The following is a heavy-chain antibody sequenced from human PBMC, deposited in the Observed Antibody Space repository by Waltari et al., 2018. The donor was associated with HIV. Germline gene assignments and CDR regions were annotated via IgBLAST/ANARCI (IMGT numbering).Heavy chain of an antibody. J-gene: IGHJ4*02. CDR1: GYDFSTFD. CDR3: ARSLLGAVFGDN. V-gene: IGHV1-8*01. D-gene: IGHD3-3*01. Sequence: QVQLVQSGAEVKQPGASVKVSCKTSGYDFSTFDINWVRQAPGQGFEWMGWMSPSSGKTGYAQKFHGRVSMTRDTSIDSAYMQLSRLTSRYTAVYYCARSLLGAVFGDNWVQGTLVFVSS. CDR2: MSPSSGKT.